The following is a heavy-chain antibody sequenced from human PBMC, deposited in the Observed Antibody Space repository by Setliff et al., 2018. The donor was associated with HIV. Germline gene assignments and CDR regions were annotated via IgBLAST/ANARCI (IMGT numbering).Heavy chain of an antibody. J-gene: IGHJ4*02. CDR2: MNPNSGNT. CDR1: GYTFSSYD. D-gene: IGHD7-27*01. Sequence: ASVKVSCKASGYTFSSYDINWVRQATGQGLEWMGWMNPNSGNTGYAQKFQGRVTMTRDTSISTAYMELNNLKFEDTAMYYCTRRRRAPGTGDLEAYWGQGTLVTVSS. CDR3: TRRRRAPGTGDLEAY. V-gene: IGHV1-8*02.